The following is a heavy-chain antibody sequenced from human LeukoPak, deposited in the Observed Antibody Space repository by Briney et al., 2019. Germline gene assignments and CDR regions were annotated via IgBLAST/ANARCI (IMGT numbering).Heavy chain of an antibody. J-gene: IGHJ4*02. CDR1: GFTVSRNY. CDR3: ARSPPASPSDY. V-gene: IGHV3-53*01. D-gene: IGHD2-2*01. CDR2: IYSGGDT. Sequence: GGSLRLSCAASGFTVSRNYMSWVRQAPGKGLEWVSVIYSGGDTYYADSVKGRFTISRDISKNTLFLQMDTLRAEDTAFYYCARSPPASPSDYWGQGTLVIVSS.